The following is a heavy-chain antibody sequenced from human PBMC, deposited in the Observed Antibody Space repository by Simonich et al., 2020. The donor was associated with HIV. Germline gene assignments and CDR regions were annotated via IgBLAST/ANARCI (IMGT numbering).Heavy chain of an antibody. CDR1: GGSFSGYY. Sequence: QVHLQQWGAGLLKPSETLSLTCAVYGGSFSGYYWNWIRQPPGKRLEWIGEINHSGSTDYNSSLKSRVTISVDTSKTQFSLKLSSVTAADTAMYYCARRGGYAFDYWGQGTLVTVSS. V-gene: IGHV4-34*01. CDR2: INHSGST. CDR3: ARRGGYAFDY. D-gene: IGHD5-12*01. J-gene: IGHJ4*02.